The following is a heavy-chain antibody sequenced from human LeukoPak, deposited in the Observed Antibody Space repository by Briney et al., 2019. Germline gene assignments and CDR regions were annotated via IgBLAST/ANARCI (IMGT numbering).Heavy chain of an antibody. CDR2: ISGSGGST. V-gene: IGHV3-23*01. D-gene: IGHD6-19*01. CDR1: GFTFSSYA. CDR3: AKGYSSGWYAHFDY. J-gene: IGHJ4*02. Sequence: GGSLRLSCVASGFTFSSYAMSWVRQAPGKGLEWVSAISGSGGSTYYADSVKGRFTISRDNSKNTLYLQINSLRAEDTAVYYCAKGYSSGWYAHFDYWGQGTLVTVSS.